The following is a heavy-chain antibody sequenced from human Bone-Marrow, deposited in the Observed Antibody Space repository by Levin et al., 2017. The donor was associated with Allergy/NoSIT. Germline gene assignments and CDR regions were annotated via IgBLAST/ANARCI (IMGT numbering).Heavy chain of an antibody. D-gene: IGHD6-19*01. CDR2: INPNSGGA. J-gene: IGHJ4*02. CDR3: AAAGGGGVAGTGN. V-gene: IGHV1-2*02. Sequence: ASVKVSCKASGYTFTDHYMHWVRQAPGQGLEWMGWINPNSGGASYIQQFQGRVTMTRDTSINTAYMELSSLRSDDTAVYYCAAAGGGGVAGTGNWGQGALVADAS. CDR1: GYTFTDHY.